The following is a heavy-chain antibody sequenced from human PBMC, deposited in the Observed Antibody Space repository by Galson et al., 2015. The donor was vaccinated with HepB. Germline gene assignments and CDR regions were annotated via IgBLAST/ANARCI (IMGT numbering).Heavy chain of an antibody. CDR1: GFTVSSNY. CDR3: TYYYDSSGHVGDY. Sequence: SLRLSCAASGFTVSSNYMSWVRQAPGKGLEWVSAIYSGGSTYYADSVKGRFTISRDNSKNTLYLQMNSLRAEDTAVYYCTYYYDSSGHVGDYWGQGTLVTVSS. J-gene: IGHJ4*02. CDR2: IYSGGST. V-gene: IGHV3-66*01. D-gene: IGHD3-22*01.